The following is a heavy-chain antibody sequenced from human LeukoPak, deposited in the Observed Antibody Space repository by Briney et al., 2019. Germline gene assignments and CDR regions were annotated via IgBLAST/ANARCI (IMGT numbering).Heavy chain of an antibody. J-gene: IGHJ4*02. CDR3: ARGAAAVNLDY. D-gene: IGHD6-13*01. Sequence: GGSLRLSCAASGFTSSSYAMHWVRQAPGKGLEWVAVISYDGSNKYYADSVKGRFTISRDNSKNTLYLQMNSLRAEDTAVYYCARGAAAVNLDYWGQGTLVTVSS. CDR2: ISYDGSNK. V-gene: IGHV3-30*04. CDR1: GFTSSSYA.